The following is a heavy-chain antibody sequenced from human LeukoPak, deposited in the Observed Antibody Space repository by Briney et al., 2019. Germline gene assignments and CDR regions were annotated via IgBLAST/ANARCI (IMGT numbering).Heavy chain of an antibody. J-gene: IGHJ4*02. V-gene: IGHV1-8*01. D-gene: IGHD1-26*01. Sequence: ASVKVSCKASGYTFTSYDINWVRQATGQGLEWMGWVNPNSGNTGYGKTFQGRVTMTTNTSISTAYMELSSLRSEDTAVYYCARGRFRWELETRDFDFWGQGTLVTVSS. CDR1: GYTFTSYD. CDR3: ARGRFRWELETRDFDF. CDR2: VNPNSGNT.